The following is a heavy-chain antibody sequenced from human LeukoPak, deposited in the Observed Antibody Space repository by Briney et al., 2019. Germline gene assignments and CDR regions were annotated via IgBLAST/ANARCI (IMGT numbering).Heavy chain of an antibody. Sequence: PGGSLRLSCSASGFTFNSYPVHWVRQAPAQGLEYVSGISRNGGSTYYADSVKGRFTISRDNSKNTLYLQMSSLRAGDTAVYYCVKESGFMVAPNSAFDIWGQGTMVTVSS. V-gene: IGHV3-64D*06. CDR1: GFTFNSYP. J-gene: IGHJ3*02. CDR3: VKESGFMVAPNSAFDI. D-gene: IGHD4/OR15-4a*01. CDR2: ISRNGGST.